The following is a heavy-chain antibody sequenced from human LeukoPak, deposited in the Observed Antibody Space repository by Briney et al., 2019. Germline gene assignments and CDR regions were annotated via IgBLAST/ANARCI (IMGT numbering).Heavy chain of an antibody. CDR1: GGSFSGYY. D-gene: IGHD3-3*01. V-gene: IGHV4-34*01. CDR2: INHSGST. Sequence: SETLSLTCAVYGGSFSGYYWSWIRQPPGKGLEWIGEINHSGSTNYNPSLKSRVTISVDTSKNQFSLKLSSVTAADTAVYYCARLRVWSGYYNDYWGQGTLVTVSS. CDR3: ARLRVWSGYYNDY. J-gene: IGHJ4*02.